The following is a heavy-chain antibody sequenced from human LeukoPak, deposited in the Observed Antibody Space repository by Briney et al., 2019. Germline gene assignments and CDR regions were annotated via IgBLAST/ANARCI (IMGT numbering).Heavy chain of an antibody. Sequence: GGSQRLSCAASGFTFSSYAMSWVRQAPGTGLEWVSAISGSGGSTYYADSVKGRFTISRDNSKNTLYLQMNSLRAEDTAVYYCAKHYDSSGYHHDWGQGTLVTVSS. CDR2: ISGSGGST. CDR3: AKHYDSSGYHHD. D-gene: IGHD3-22*01. V-gene: IGHV3-23*01. J-gene: IGHJ4*02. CDR1: GFTFSSYA.